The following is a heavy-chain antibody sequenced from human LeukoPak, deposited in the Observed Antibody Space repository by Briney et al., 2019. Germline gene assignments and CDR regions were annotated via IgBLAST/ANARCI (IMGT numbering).Heavy chain of an antibody. D-gene: IGHD1-26*01. CDR2: IYYSGTT. Sequence: SETLSLTCTVSGGSISNDDYYWNWIRQPPGKGLEWIGYIYYSGTTYYNPSLKSRITISVDTSKNQFSLKLSSVTAADTAVYYCARDLSGGVGPYYWGQGILVTVSS. CDR1: GGSISNDDYY. J-gene: IGHJ4*02. CDR3: ARDLSGGVGPYY. V-gene: IGHV4-30-4*01.